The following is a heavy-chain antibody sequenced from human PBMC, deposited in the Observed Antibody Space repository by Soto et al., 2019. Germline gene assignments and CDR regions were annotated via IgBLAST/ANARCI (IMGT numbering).Heavy chain of an antibody. J-gene: IGHJ3*02. CDR3: AHRHELGSFDI. D-gene: IGHD1-26*01. Sequence: QITLKESGPTLVKPTQTLTLTCTFSGFSLSTRAVGVGWIRQPPGKALEWLALIYWNDDKRYSPSLKNRLTITKYTSKNHVVLTMPNMDPVDTATYYCAHRHELGSFDIWGQGTKVTVSS. V-gene: IGHV2-5*01. CDR1: GFSLSTRAVG. CDR2: IYWNDDK.